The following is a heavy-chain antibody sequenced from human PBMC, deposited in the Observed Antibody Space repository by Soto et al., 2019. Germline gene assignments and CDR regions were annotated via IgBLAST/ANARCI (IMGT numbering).Heavy chain of an antibody. Sequence: EVQLLEPGGGLVQPGGSLRVSCAATGFMFDKFVMAWVRQAPGKGLEWVSSISYSGGRTYYADSVKGRFTISRDNVNNTLYLQMNTLRPEDTAVYYCAKDWFWAFDSWGQGTLVAVSS. J-gene: IGHJ4*02. CDR1: GFMFDKFV. V-gene: IGHV3-23*01. CDR2: ISYSGGRT. CDR3: AKDWFWAFDS. D-gene: IGHD3-10*01.